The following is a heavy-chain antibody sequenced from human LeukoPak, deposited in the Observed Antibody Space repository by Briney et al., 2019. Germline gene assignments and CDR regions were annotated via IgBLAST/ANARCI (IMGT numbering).Heavy chain of an antibody. CDR3: ARFAEVWGSYRRFDY. J-gene: IGHJ4*02. CDR1: GFTFSSYW. D-gene: IGHD3-16*02. Sequence: GGSLRLSCTASGFTFSSYWMSWVRQAPGKGLEWVANIQQDGSAKYYVDSLKGRLTIARDNAKNSLYLQMSSLRAEDTAVYYCARFAEVWGSYRRFDYWGQGTLVTVSS. V-gene: IGHV3-7*01. CDR2: IQQDGSAK.